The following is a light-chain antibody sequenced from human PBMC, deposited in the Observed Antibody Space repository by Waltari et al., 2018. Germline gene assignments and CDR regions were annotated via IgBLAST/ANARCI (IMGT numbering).Light chain of an antibody. CDR2: LNTDGGH. CDR3: QTWGTGIVV. V-gene: IGLV4-69*01. CDR1: SGHSSFV. Sequence: QLVLTQPPSASASLGASVKLTCTLSSGHSSFVIAWHQQQPGQGPRYLMTLNTDGGHTKGDGIPDRFSGSTSGAERYLTIASLQSEDEADYFCQTWGTGIVVFGGGTKLTVL. J-gene: IGLJ2*01.